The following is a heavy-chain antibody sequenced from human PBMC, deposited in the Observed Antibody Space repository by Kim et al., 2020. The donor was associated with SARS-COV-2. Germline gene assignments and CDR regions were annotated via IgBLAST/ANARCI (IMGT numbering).Heavy chain of an antibody. Sequence: SETLSLTCAVSGGSISSSNWWSWVRQPPGKGLEWIGEIYHSGSTNYNPSLKSRVTISVDKSKNQFSLKLSSVTAADTAVYYCARVGEQAEDMTITMIAPPEYYYYYGMDVWGQGTTVTVSS. CDR2: IYHSGST. V-gene: IGHV4-4*02. J-gene: IGHJ6*02. CDR3: ARVGEQAEDMTITMIAPPEYYYYYGMDV. D-gene: IGHD3-22*01. CDR1: GGSISSSNW.